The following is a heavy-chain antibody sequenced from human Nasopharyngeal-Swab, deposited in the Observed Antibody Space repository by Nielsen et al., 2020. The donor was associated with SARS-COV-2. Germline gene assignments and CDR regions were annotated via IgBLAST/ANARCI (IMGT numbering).Heavy chain of an antibody. CDR3: GSDGVTTVNDFDY. CDR2: INPNSGGT. Sequence: VEDSCQASGYTYPGYYMHGVRQARAQGLEWMGRINPNSGGTNYAQKFQGRLIMTRDTSYRTAYMELSRLRSDDTPVYCCGSDGVTTVNDFDYWGQGTLVTVSS. CDR1: GYTYPGYY. J-gene: IGHJ4*02. D-gene: IGHD4-17*01. V-gene: IGHV1-2*06.